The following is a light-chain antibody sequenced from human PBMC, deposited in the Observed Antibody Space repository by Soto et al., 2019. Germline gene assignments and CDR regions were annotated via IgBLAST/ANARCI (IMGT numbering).Light chain of an antibody. Sequence: EIVLTQSPGTLSLSPGERVTLSCRASQRISPTFLAWYHPKPGQPPRLLIYAASSRAIGIPDRFSGSGSGTDFSLTISRLETEDFAVYYCQHYDSSVCYTVGQGTKV. CDR1: QRISPTF. J-gene: IGKJ2*01. CDR3: QHYDSSVCYT. CDR2: AAS. V-gene: IGKV3-20*01.